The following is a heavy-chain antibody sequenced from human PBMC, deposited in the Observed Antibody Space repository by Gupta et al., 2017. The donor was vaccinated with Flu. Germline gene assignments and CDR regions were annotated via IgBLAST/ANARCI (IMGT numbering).Heavy chain of an antibody. Sequence: GKGLEWVSAISGSGGSTYYADSVKGRFTISRDNSKNTLYLQMNSLRAEDTAVYYCATPGHGDPLFGAFDIWGQGTMVTVSS. J-gene: IGHJ3*02. V-gene: IGHV3-23*01. CDR3: ATPGHGDPLFGAFDI. CDR2: ISGSGGST. D-gene: IGHD4-17*01.